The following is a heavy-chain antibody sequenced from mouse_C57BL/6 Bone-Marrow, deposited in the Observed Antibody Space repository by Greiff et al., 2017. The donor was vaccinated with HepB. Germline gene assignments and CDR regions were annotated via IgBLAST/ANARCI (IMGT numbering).Heavy chain of an antibody. V-gene: IGHV1-81*01. J-gene: IGHJ4*01. CDR2: IYPRSGNT. D-gene: IGHD1-1*01. CDR1: GYTFTSYG. CDR3: ASYDYYGSSTRGLDYYAMDY. Sequence: QVQLKESGAELARPGASVKLSCKASGYTFTSYGISWVKQRTGQGLEWIGEIYPRSGNTYYNEKFKGKATLTADKSSSTAYMELRSLTSEDSAVYYCASYDYYGSSTRGLDYYAMDYWGQGTSVTVSS.